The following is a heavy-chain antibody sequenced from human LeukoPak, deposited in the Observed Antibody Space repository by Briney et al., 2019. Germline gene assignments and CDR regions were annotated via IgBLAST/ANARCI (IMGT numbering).Heavy chain of an antibody. CDR1: GFTISSNY. V-gene: IGHV3-66*01. D-gene: IGHD1-26*01. J-gene: IGHJ4*02. CDR3: ARASAPIVGSLEY. Sequence: GGSLRLSCAASGFTISSNYMSWVRQAPGKGLEWVSLTYSSGSTSYAGSVKGRFTISRDNSKNTLYLQMNSLRPEDTAVYYCARASAPIVGSLEYWGQGTLVTVSS. CDR2: TYSSGST.